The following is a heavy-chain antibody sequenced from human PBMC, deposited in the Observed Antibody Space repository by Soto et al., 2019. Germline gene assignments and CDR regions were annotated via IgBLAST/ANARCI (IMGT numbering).Heavy chain of an antibody. CDR3: ATDRWWGYSFPYYYYGMDV. V-gene: IGHV1-24*01. CDR1: GYTLTELS. CDR2: FDPEDGET. J-gene: IGHJ6*02. D-gene: IGHD5-18*01. Sequence: ASVKVSCKVSGYTLTELSMHWVRQAPGKGLEWMGGFDPEDGETIYAQKFQGRVTMTEDTSTDTAYMELSSLRSEDTAVYYCATDRWWGYSFPYYYYGMDVWGQGTTVTVS.